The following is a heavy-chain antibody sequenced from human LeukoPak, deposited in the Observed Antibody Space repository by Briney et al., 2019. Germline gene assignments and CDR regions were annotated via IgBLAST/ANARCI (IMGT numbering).Heavy chain of an antibody. CDR1: GFTVSSNY. CDR3: ASPRVVVGYYMEV. CDR2: IYSGGST. Sequence: GGSLRLSCAASGFTVSSNYMSWVRQAPGKGLEWVSVIYSGGSTYYADSVKGRFTISRDNSKNTLYLQMNSLRAEDTAVYYCASPRVVVGYYMEVWGKATTVTVSS. V-gene: IGHV3-66*02. J-gene: IGHJ6*03. D-gene: IGHD3-22*01.